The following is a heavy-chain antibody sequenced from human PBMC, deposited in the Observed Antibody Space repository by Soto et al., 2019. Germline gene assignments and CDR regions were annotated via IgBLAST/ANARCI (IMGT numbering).Heavy chain of an antibody. V-gene: IGHV3-66*01. D-gene: IGHD6-19*01. J-gene: IGHJ4*02. CDR3: AREASGSGWWSQGSFES. CDR1: GFTVSNNY. Sequence: GGSLRPSCAASGFTVSNNYMSCVRQAPGKRLEWVSSLYSSGSTYYADSVKGRFTVSRDISENTLYLQMNSLRVEDTAVYYCAREASGSGWWSQGSFESWGQGTLVTGS. CDR2: LYSSGST.